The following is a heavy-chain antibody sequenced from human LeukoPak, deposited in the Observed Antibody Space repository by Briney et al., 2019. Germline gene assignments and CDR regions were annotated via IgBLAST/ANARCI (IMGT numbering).Heavy chain of an antibody. CDR2: ISYDGSNK. V-gene: IGHV3-30*04. CDR3: ARDGPGYDFWSGYYTRYYYYYMDV. D-gene: IGHD3-3*01. CDR1: GFTFSSYA. Sequence: GGSLRLSCAASGFTFSSYAMHWVRQAPGKGLEWVAVISYDGSNKYYADSVKGRFTISRDNSKNTLYLQMNSLRAEDTAVYYCARDGPGYDFWSGYYTRYYYYYMDVWGKGTTVTVSS. J-gene: IGHJ6*03.